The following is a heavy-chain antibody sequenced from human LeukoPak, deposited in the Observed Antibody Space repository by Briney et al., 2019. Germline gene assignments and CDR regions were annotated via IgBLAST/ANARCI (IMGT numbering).Heavy chain of an antibody. CDR1: GYTFTSYG. V-gene: IGHV1-18*01. J-gene: IGHJ5*02. D-gene: IGHD2-8*01. Sequence: ASVKVSCKASGYTFTSYGISWVRQAPGQGLEWMGWISAYNGNTNYAQKLQGRVTMTTDTSTSTAYMELRSLRSDDTAVYYCARGSIVLMVYAMPNWFDPWGQGTLVTVSS. CDR2: ISAYNGNT. CDR3: ARGSIVLMVYAMPNWFDP.